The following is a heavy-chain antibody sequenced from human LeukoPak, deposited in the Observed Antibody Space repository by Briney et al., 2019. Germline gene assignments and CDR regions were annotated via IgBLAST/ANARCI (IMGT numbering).Heavy chain of an antibody. D-gene: IGHD6-19*01. CDR1: GYTFTGYY. Sequence: RASVKVSCKASGYTFTGYYMHWVRQAPGQGLEWMGRINPNSGGTNYAQKFQGRVTMTRDTSISTALMELSRLTSDDTAVYYCARDTSSGWYGVDYWGQGTLVTVSS. J-gene: IGHJ4*02. CDR3: ARDTSSGWYGVDY. CDR2: INPNSGGT. V-gene: IGHV1-2*06.